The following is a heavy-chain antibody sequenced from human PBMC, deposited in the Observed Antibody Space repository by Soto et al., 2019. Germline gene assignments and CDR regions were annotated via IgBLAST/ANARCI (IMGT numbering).Heavy chain of an antibody. CDR2: IYYSGST. V-gene: IGHV4-39*01. Sequence: QLQLQESGPGLVKPSETLSLTCTVSGGSISSSSYYWGWIRQPPGKGLEWIGSIYYSGSTYYNPSLKSRVTISVDTSKNQFSLKLSSVTAADTAVYYCARGLPYGYCSSTSCYTKRYWFDPWGQGTLVTVSS. CDR1: GGSISSSSYY. D-gene: IGHD2-2*02. J-gene: IGHJ5*02. CDR3: ARGLPYGYCSSTSCYTKRYWFDP.